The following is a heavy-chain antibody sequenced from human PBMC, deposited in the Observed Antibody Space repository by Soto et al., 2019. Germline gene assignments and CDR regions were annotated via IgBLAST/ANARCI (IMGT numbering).Heavy chain of an antibody. CDR1: GYTFTGYY. CDR2: INPNSGGT. J-gene: IGHJ6*02. CDR3: ARARGGYYDSSGYYPHGYYYGMDV. V-gene: IGHV1-2*02. Sequence: VASVKVSCKASGYTFTGYYMHWVRQAPGQGLEWMGWINPNSGGTNYAQKFQGRVTMTRDTSISTAYMELSRLRSDDTAVYYCARARGGYYDSSGYYPHGYYYGMDVWGQGTTVTVSS. D-gene: IGHD3-22*01.